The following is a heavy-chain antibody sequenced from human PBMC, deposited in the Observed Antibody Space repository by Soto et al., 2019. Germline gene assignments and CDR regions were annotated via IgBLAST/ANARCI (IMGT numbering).Heavy chain of an antibody. V-gene: IGHV4-31*03. J-gene: IGHJ1*01. CDR3: ARTSGDYGLSKYFQH. Sequence: SETLSLTCTVSGGSISSGDYYWSWIRQLPGKGLEWIGYIYYSGTTFHNPSLKSRVSISVDTSKNLFSLKLSSMTAADTAVHYCARTSGDYGLSKYFQHWGQGTLVTVSS. CDR2: IYYSGTT. D-gene: IGHD4-17*01. CDR1: GGSISSGDYY.